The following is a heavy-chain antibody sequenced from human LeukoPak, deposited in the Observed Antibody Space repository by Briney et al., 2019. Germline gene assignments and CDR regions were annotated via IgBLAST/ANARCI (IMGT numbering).Heavy chain of an antibody. CDR1: GFTFSSYA. J-gene: IGHJ4*02. CDR2: ISSDGSNK. V-gene: IGHV3-30*04. Sequence: GGSLRLSCAASGFTFSSYAMQWVRQVPGKGLEWVAVISSDGSNKYYTDSVKGRFTISRDNSKNTLYLQMNSLRAEDTAVYYCARDLPGITIFGAFEYWGQGTLVTDSS. D-gene: IGHD3-3*01. CDR3: ARDLPGITIFGAFEY.